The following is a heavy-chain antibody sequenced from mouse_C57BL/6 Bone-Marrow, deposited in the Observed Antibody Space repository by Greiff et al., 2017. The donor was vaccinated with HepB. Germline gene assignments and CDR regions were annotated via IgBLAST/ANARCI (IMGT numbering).Heavy chain of an antibody. CDR1: GYTFTTYR. J-gene: IGHJ2*01. Sequence: QVQLQQSGAELVKPGASVKLSCKASGYTFTTYRMHWVKQTHGQGLEWIGIFHPYSGSTNYNEKFKSKATLTVDKSSSTAYMQLSGLTSDDSAVYYCARWVYGDSYCVDYWGQGTTVTVSS. V-gene: IGHV1-64*01. CDR3: ARWVYGDSYCVDY. D-gene: IGHD1-1*01. CDR2: FHPYSGST.